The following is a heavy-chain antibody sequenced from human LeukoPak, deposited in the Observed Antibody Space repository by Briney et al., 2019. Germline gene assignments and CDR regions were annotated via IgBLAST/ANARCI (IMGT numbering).Heavy chain of an antibody. V-gene: IGHV3-64D*08. CDR2: ISSGGGNT. Sequence: GGSLRLSCSGSGFTFSTYAMHWVRQAPGKGLEYVSAISSGGGNTDYAESVKGRFTISRDNSKNTLYLQMSSLRAEDTAVYYCVKGHGYSSGWYVRGFDYWGQGTLVTVSS. J-gene: IGHJ4*02. CDR1: GFTFSTYA. CDR3: VKGHGYSSGWYVRGFDY. D-gene: IGHD6-19*01.